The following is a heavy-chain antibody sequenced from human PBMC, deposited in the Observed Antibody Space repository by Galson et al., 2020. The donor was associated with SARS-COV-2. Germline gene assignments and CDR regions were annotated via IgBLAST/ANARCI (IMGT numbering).Heavy chain of an antibody. V-gene: IGHV3-23*01. Sequence: GGSLRLSCAASGFTFSGYAMNWVRQAPGKGLEWVSGISDSGGRTFYADSVKGRFTVSRDNSRNTLYLQVNSQKAADTAIYYCATPGDNDPGSYVQVDYCGQGTQVTVSS. CDR2: ISDSGGRT. CDR3: ATPGDNDPGSYVQVDY. CDR1: GFTFSGYA. J-gene: IGHJ4*02. D-gene: IGHD3-10*01.